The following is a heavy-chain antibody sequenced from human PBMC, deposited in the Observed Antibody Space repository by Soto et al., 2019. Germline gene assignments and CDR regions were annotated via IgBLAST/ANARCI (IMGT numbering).Heavy chain of an antibody. CDR2: IYSGGSK. J-gene: IGHJ3*02. V-gene: IGHV3-53*04. D-gene: IGHD7-27*01. Sequence: GGSLRLSCAASGFTVSSNYMSWVRQAPGKGLEWVSVIYSGGSKYYADSVKGRFTISRHNSKNTLYLQMNSLRAEDTAVYYCARDLLTGDEGAFDIWGQGTMVTVSS. CDR3: ARDLLTGDEGAFDI. CDR1: GFTVSSNY.